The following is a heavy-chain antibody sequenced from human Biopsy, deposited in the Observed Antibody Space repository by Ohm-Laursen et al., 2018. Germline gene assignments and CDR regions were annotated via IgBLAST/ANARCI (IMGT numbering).Heavy chain of an antibody. Sequence: SDTLSLTCTVSGGSIGSFFWSWIRQPAGKGLEWIGRIYTSGSPNYNLSLESRVTMSVGTSKNQFSLNLRSVTAADTAVYYCARGTGRYYVYGAFDIWGQGTVVTVSS. CDR2: IYTSGSP. CDR1: GGSIGSFF. D-gene: IGHD1-26*01. J-gene: IGHJ3*02. CDR3: ARGTGRYYVYGAFDI. V-gene: IGHV4-4*07.